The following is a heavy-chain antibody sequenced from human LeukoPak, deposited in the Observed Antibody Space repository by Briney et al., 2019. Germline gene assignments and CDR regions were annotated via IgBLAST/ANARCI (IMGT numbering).Heavy chain of an antibody. CDR1: GFTFSSYS. CDR2: ISGSSSYI. V-gene: IGHV3-21*01. CDR3: ARDQIDGSGSYDAFDI. D-gene: IGHD3-10*01. Sequence: GGSLRLSCAASGFTFSSYSMNWVRQAPGKGLEWVSSISGSSSYIYYADSVKGRFTISRDNAKNSLYLQMNSLRAEDTAVYYCARDQIDGSGSYDAFDIWGQGTMVTVSS. J-gene: IGHJ3*02.